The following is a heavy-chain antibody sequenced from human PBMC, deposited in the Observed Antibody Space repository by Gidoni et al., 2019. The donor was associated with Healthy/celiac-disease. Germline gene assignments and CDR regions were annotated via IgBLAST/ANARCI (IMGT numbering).Heavy chain of an antibody. CDR3: AKDRVSGYIYGSPELD. Sequence: QVKLVESGEGVVQHGRSLRLSCAASGVRFSRYGMHWVRHDPGKGLEWVAVISYDGSTKYYADSVKCGFTISRDNSNNSLYLQMNSLRAEDTSVYYCAKDRVSGYIYGSPELDWGQGTLVTVSS. D-gene: IGHD5-18*01. CDR2: ISYDGSTK. J-gene: IGHJ4*02. V-gene: IGHV3-30*18. CDR1: GVRFSRYG.